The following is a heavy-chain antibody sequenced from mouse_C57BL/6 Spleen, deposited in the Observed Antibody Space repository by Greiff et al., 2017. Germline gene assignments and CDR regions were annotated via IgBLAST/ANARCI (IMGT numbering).Heavy chain of an antibody. V-gene: IGHV1-61*01. J-gene: IGHJ2*01. CDR1: GYTFTSYW. D-gene: IGHD2-4*01. CDR3: ARHYEYEGTCLDY. CDR2: IYPSDSET. Sequence: VQLQQPGAELVRPGSSVKLSCKASGYTFTSYWMDWVKQRPGQGLEWIGNIYPSDSETHYNQKFKDKATLTVDKSSSTAYMQLSSLTSEDSAVYYCARHYEYEGTCLDYWGQGTTLTVSS.